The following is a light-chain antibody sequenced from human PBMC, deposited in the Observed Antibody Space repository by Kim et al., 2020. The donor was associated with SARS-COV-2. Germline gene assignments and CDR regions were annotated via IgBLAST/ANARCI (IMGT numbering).Light chain of an antibody. CDR2: GVF. J-gene: IGKJ4*01. V-gene: IGKV3-20*01. CDR3: QQYGNTPQT. Sequence: EIVLTQSPGTLSLSPGDGASLSCRASQTVSANSLAWYQQKPGQAPRLLIYGVFNRATGIPDRFSGSGSGTDFTLTISRLEPEDFAVYYCQQYGNTPQTFGGGTKVDIK. CDR1: QTVSANS.